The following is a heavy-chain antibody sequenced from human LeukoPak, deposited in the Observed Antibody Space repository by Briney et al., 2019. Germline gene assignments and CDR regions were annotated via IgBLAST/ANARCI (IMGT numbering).Heavy chain of an antibody. V-gene: IGHV3-30*01. D-gene: IGHD6-6*01. Sequence: GRSLRLSCAASGFTFSSYAMHWVRQAPGKGLEWVAVISYDGSNKYYADSVKGRFTISRDNSKNTLYLQMNSLRAEDTAVYYCASTAEQLDPMWSAFDIWGQGKMVTVSS. CDR1: GFTFSSYA. CDR2: ISYDGSNK. J-gene: IGHJ3*02. CDR3: ASTAEQLDPMWSAFDI.